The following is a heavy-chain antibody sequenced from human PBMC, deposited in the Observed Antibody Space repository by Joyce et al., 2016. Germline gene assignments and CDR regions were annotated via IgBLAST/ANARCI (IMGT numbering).Heavy chain of an antibody. V-gene: IGHV3-53*01. CDR1: GFTVSSNY. CDR2: IYSGGST. D-gene: IGHD6-13*01. CDR3: ARGKLDDY. Sequence: EVQLVESGGGLIQPGGSLRLSCAASGFTVSSNYMAWVRQPPGKGLEWVSVIYSGGSTNYVDSVKGRFTMSRDNSKNTVYLQMNSLRAEDTAVYYCARGKLDDYWGQGTLVTVSS. J-gene: IGHJ4*02.